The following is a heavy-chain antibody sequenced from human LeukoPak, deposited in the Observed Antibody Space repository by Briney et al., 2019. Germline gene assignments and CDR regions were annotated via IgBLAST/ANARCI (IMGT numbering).Heavy chain of an antibody. CDR1: GFTFSSYW. V-gene: IGHV3-7*01. Sequence: PGGSLRLSCAASGFTFSSYWMSWVRQAPGKGLEWVANIKQDGSEKYYLDSVKGRFTISRDNAMNMMFLQMNSLTTEDSAVYYCAGEPTVEGDTLENWGQGTLVTVSS. J-gene: IGHJ4*02. CDR2: IKQDGSEK. CDR3: AGEPTVEGDTLEN. D-gene: IGHD2-21*02.